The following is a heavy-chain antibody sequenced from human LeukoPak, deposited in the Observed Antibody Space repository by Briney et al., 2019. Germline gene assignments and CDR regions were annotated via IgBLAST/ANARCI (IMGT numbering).Heavy chain of an antibody. V-gene: IGHV3-30*02. Sequence: GGSLRLSCAASGFTFSSYGVHWVRQAPGKGLEWVAFIRDDGSNKYYADSVKGRFTISRDNSKNTLYLQMNSLRAEDTAVYYCARDRGGCSSTSCYAMDVWGKGTTVTVSS. CDR2: IRDDGSNK. CDR1: GFTFSSYG. CDR3: ARDRGGCSSTSCYAMDV. D-gene: IGHD2-2*01. J-gene: IGHJ6*03.